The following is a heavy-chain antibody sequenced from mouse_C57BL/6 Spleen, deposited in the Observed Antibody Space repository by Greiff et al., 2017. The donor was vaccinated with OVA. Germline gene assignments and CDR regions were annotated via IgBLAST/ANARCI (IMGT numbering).Heavy chain of an antibody. Sequence: QVQLQQPGAELVMPGASVKLSCKASGYTFTSYWMHWVKQRPGQGLEWIGEIDPSDSYTNYNQKFKGKSTLTVDTSSSTAYMQLSSLTSQDTAVYYCAKPASYAMDYWGKGTYVTVSS. J-gene: IGHJ4*01. CDR3: AKPASYAMDY. CDR2: IDPSDSYT. V-gene: IGHV1-69*01. CDR1: GYTFTSYW.